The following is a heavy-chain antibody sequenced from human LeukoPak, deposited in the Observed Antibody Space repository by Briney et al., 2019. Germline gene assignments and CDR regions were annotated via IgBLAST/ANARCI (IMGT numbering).Heavy chain of an antibody. CDR2: IYYSGST. J-gene: IGHJ5*02. Sequence: SETLSLTCTVSGGSISSGGYYWSWIRQHPGKGLEWIGYIYYSGSTYYNPSLKSRVTISVDTSKNQFSLKLSSVTAADTAVYYCARGGRIRDREYNWFDPWGQGTLVTVSS. CDR3: ARGGRIRDREYNWFDP. D-gene: IGHD5-18*01. CDR1: GGSISSGGYY. V-gene: IGHV4-31*03.